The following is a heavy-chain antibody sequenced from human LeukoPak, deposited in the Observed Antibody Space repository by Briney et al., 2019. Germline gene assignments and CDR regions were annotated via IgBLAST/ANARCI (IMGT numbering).Heavy chain of an antibody. CDR3: ARNDYYYGMDV. V-gene: IGHV3-30-3*01. CDR1: GFTFSSYA. Sequence: GGSLRLSCAASGFTFSSYAMDWVRQAPGKGLEWVAVISYDGSNKYYADSVKGRFTISRDNSKNTLYLQMNSLRAEDTAVYYCARNDYYYGMDVWGQGTTVTVSS. J-gene: IGHJ6*02. CDR2: ISYDGSNK.